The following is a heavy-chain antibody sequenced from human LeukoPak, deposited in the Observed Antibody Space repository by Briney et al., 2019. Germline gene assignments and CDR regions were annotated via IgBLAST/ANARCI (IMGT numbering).Heavy chain of an antibody. CDR1: GFTFDDYA. Sequence: GGSLRLSCAASGFTFDDYAMHWVRQAPGKGLEWVSGISWNSGSIGYADSVKGRFTISRDNAKNSLYLQMNSLRAEDTALYYCAKDSRYSSGWFRGDFQHWGQGTLVTVSS. V-gene: IGHV3-9*01. D-gene: IGHD6-19*01. J-gene: IGHJ1*01. CDR2: ISWNSGSI. CDR3: AKDSRYSSGWFRGDFQH.